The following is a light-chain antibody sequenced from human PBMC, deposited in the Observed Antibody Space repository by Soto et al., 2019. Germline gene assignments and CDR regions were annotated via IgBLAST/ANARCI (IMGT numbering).Light chain of an antibody. CDR2: XXX. Sequence: QSALTQPASVSGSPGQSITISCTGTSSDVGRYKLVSWYQQHPGKAPKLMIYXXXNXXXXXXXXXXGSKSGNTASLTISGXXXXXXXXXYCSSYTTSTTLIFGGGTKVTVL. CDR1: SSDVGRYKL. CDR3: SSYTTSTTLI. J-gene: IGLJ2*01. V-gene: IGLV2-14*03.